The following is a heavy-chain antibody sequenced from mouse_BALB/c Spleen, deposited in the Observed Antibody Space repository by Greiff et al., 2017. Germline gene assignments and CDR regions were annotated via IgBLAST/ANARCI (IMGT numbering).Heavy chain of an antibody. Sequence: VMLVESGPGLVQPSQSLSITCTVSGFSLTSYGVHWVRQSPGKGLEWLGVIWSGGSTDYNAAFISRLSISKDNSKSQVFFKMNSLQANDTAIYYCARNYYGSSYDYFDDWGQGTTLTVSS. CDR1: GFSLTSYG. CDR2: IWSGGST. D-gene: IGHD1-1*01. J-gene: IGHJ2*01. V-gene: IGHV2-2*02. CDR3: ARNYYGSSYDYFDD.